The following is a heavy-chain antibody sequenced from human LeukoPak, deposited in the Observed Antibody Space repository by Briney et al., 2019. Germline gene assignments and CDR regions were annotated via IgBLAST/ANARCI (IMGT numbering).Heavy chain of an antibody. V-gene: IGHV1-69*13. CDR3: ARGEVPPHYFDS. CDR1: GGTFSSSA. Sequence: SVKVSCKASGGTFSSSAINWVRQAPGQGLEWMGGIILVFGTAKYAQKFQGRVTITADESTSTAYTELSSLRSEDTAVYYCARGEVPPHYFDSWGQGTLVTVSS. CDR2: IILVFGTA. J-gene: IGHJ4*02.